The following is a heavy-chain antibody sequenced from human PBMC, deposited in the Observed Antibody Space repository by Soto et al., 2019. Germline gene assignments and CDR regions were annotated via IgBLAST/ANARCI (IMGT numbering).Heavy chain of an antibody. CDR3: ARHGYSYGGGYFAY. Sequence: EVQLVESGGGLVQPGGSLRLSCAASGFTVSSNYMSWVRQAPGKGLEWVSVIYSGGSAYYADSVKGRFTISRDNSKNTLYLQMNSLRAEDTAVYDCARHGYSYGGGYFAYWGQGTLVPVSS. D-gene: IGHD5-18*01. CDR2: IYSGGSA. J-gene: IGHJ4*02. V-gene: IGHV3-66*04. CDR1: GFTVSSNY.